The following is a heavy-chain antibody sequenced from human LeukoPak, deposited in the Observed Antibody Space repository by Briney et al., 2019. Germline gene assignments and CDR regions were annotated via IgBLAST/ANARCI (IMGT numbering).Heavy chain of an antibody. V-gene: IGHV3-30*02. CDR1: GFTFSSYG. CDR2: IRYDGNDK. CDR3: AKDCGDLLLYANDAFDI. Sequence: GGSLRLSCAASGFTFSSYGMHWVRQAPGKGLEWVALIRYDGNDKYYADSVKGRFTISRDNFKNTLYLQMNSLRAEDTAVYYCAKDCGDLLLYANDAFDIWGQGTLVTVSS. D-gene: IGHD2-2*02. J-gene: IGHJ3*02.